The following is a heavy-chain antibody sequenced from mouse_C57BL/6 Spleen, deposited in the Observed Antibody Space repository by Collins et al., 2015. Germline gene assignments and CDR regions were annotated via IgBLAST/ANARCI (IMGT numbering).Heavy chain of an antibody. CDR2: IFPGSGNT. Sequence: QVQLQQSGPELVKPGASVKISCKASGYSFTNYYIHWVKQRPGQGLEWIGWIFPGSGNTKYNEKFKGKATLTADTSSSTAYMQLSSLTSEDSAVYYCARDGNYFMDYWGQGTSVTVSS. D-gene: IGHD2-1*01. V-gene: IGHV1-66*01. J-gene: IGHJ4*01. CDR3: ARDGNYFMDY. CDR1: GYSFTNYY.